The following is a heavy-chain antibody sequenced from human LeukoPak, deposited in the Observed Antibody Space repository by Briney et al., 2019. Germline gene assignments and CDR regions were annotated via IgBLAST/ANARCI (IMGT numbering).Heavy chain of an antibody. CDR1: GGTFSSYT. CDR3: ARDRSGWLPLWFGEFVDAFDI. CDR2: IIPILGIA. J-gene: IGHJ3*02. D-gene: IGHD3-10*01. V-gene: IGHV1-69*04. Sequence: SVKVSCKTSGGTFSSYTISWVRQAPGQGLEWMGRIIPILGIANYAQKFQGRVTITADKSTSTAYMELSSLRSEDTAVYYCARDRSGWLPLWFGEFVDAFDIWGQGTMVTVSS.